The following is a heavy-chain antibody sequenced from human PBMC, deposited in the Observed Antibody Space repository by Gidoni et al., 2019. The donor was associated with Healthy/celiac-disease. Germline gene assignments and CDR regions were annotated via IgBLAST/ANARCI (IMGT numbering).Heavy chain of an antibody. Sequence: QVQLVQSGAEVKKPGASVKVSCKASGYTFTSYAMHWVRQAPGQRLEWMGWINAGNGNTKYSQKCQGRVTITRDTSASTAYMELSSLRSEDTAVYYCARGVREQWLVYYYYYMDVWGKGTTVTVSS. CDR1: GYTFTSYA. J-gene: IGHJ6*03. CDR3: ARGVREQWLVYYYYYMDV. V-gene: IGHV1-3*01. CDR2: INAGNGNT. D-gene: IGHD6-19*01.